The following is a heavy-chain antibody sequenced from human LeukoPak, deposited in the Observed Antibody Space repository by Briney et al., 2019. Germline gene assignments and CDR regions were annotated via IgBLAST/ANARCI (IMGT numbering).Heavy chain of an antibody. V-gene: IGHV3-33*06. CDR3: AKSNGYFEY. Sequence: GRSLRLSCTASGFTFSSYGMHWVRQAPGEGLEWVAVIWFDGSNKYYADSVKGRLTISRDNSKNTLYLQMNSLRVEDTAVYYCAKSNGYFEYWGQGTLVPVSS. J-gene: IGHJ4*02. CDR1: GFTFSSYG. CDR2: IWFDGSNK. D-gene: IGHD3-22*01.